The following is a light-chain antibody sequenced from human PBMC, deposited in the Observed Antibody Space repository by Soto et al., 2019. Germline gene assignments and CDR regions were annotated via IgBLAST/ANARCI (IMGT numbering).Light chain of an antibody. CDR3: QQLGSVPTGLT. CDR1: QSVSSSY. Sequence: EIVLTQSPGTLSLSPGERATLSCRASQSVSSSYLAWYQQKPGQAPRLLIYGASSRATGIPDRFSGSASGTHFTLTIMRREPDDVAVYYCQQLGSVPTGLTFGGAAMMVFK. J-gene: IGKJ4*01. V-gene: IGKV3-20*01. CDR2: GAS.